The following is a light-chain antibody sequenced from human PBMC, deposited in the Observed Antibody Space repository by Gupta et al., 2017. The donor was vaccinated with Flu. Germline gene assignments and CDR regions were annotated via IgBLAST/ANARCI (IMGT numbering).Light chain of an antibody. CDR2: DAS. V-gene: IGKV3-11*01. J-gene: IGKJ2*01. Sequence: EIVLTQSPATLSLSPGERATLSCRASQKIANYLAWYQHKPGQAPRLLVYDASKRATGIPARFSGSGSGTDFTLTISNLEPGDFAVYFCQQRFNWPRTFGQGTKLDIK. CDR1: QKIANY. CDR3: QQRFNWPRT.